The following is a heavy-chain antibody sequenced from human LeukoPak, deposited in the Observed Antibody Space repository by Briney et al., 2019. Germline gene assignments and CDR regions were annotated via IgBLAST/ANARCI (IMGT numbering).Heavy chain of an antibody. J-gene: IGHJ4*02. D-gene: IGHD1/OR15-1a*01. Sequence: SETLSLTCTASGGSISSSSHHWAWSRQPPGKGLEWIASIYYTGNSYYNPSLRSRLTISVDSSKDQFSLRLSSVTAADTAVYYCSREHYSTSDYWGQGILVTVSS. CDR3: SREHYSTSDY. CDR2: IYYTGNS. CDR1: GGSISSSSHH. V-gene: IGHV4-39*01.